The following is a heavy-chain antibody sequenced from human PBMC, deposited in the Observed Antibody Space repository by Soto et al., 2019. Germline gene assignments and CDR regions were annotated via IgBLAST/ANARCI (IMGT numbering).Heavy chain of an antibody. CDR1: GGSISSGDYY. CDR3: AREMDYGDPMSWFDP. Sequence: SETLSLTCTVSGGSISSGDYYWSWIRQPPGKGLEWIGYIYYSGSTYYNPSLKSRVTISVDTSKNQFSLKLSSVTAADTAVYYCAREMDYGDPMSWFDPWGQGTLVTVSS. CDR2: IYYSGST. V-gene: IGHV4-30-4*01. J-gene: IGHJ5*02. D-gene: IGHD4-17*01.